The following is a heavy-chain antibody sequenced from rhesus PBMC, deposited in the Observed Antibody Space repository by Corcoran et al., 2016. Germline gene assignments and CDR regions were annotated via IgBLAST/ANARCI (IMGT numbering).Heavy chain of an antibody. CDR3: ARGGYEYSNYVNY. D-gene: IGHD4-23*01. J-gene: IGHJ4*01. CDR1: GFTFSSYA. Sequence: EVQLVESGGGLVQPGGSLRLSCAASGFTFSSYAMQWVHQAPGQGLEWVSAIGPGGDTYYADAVKGRFTLSRYNAKTSWYLQMNSLRADDTAVYYCARGGYEYSNYVNYWGQGVLVTVS. V-gene: IGHV3-72*01. CDR2: IGPGGDT.